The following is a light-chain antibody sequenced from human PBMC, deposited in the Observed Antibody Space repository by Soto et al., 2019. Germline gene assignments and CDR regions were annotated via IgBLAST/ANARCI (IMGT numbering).Light chain of an antibody. CDR3: QQYGSSSSIT. Sequence: IVLTQSPGTLSLSPGERATLSCRASQSVSSSYLAWCQQKPGQAPRLLIYGASSRATGIPDRFSGSGSGTDFTLTISRLEPEDFAVYYCQQYGSSSSITFGQGTRREIK. CDR1: QSVSSSY. J-gene: IGKJ5*01. V-gene: IGKV3-20*01. CDR2: GAS.